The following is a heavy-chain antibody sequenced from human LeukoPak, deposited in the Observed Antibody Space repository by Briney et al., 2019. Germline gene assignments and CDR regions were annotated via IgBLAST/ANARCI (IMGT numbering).Heavy chain of an antibody. J-gene: IGHJ3*02. Sequence: ASVKVSCKAYGYIFTSYGISWVRQAPGQGLGWMGGIIPIFGTANYAQKFQGRVTITADESTSTAYMELSSLRSEDTAVYYCARVGDILTGYYDAFDIWGQGTMVTVSS. CDR3: ARVGDILTGYYDAFDI. CDR2: IIPIFGTA. D-gene: IGHD3-9*01. CDR1: GYIFTSYG. V-gene: IGHV1-69*13.